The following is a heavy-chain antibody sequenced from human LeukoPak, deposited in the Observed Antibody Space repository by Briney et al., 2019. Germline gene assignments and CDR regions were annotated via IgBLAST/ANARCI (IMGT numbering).Heavy chain of an antibody. CDR2: INHSGST. CDR1: GGSFSGYY. Sequence: SETLSLTCAVYGGSFSGYYWSWIRQPPGKGLEWTGEINHSGSTNYNPSLKSRVTISVDTSKNQFSLKLSSVTAADTAVYYCARRPGYYYDSSGYYFEVYYFDYWGQGTLVTVSS. CDR3: ARRPGYYYDSSGYYFEVYYFDY. D-gene: IGHD3-22*01. J-gene: IGHJ4*02. V-gene: IGHV4-34*01.